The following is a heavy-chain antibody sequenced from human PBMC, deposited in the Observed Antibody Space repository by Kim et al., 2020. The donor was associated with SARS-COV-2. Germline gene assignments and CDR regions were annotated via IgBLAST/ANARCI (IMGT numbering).Heavy chain of an antibody. CDR3: ARASSWELPLVRYYYYYYMDV. J-gene: IGHJ6*03. V-gene: IGHV3-7*01. D-gene: IGHD1-26*01. CDR1: GFTFSSYW. CDR2: IKQDGSEK. Sequence: GGSLRLSCAASGFTFSSYWMSWVRQAPGKGLEWVANIKQDGSEKYYVDSVKGRFTISRDNAKNSLYLQMNSLRAEDTAVYYCARASSWELPLVRYYYYYYMDVWGKGTTVTVSS.